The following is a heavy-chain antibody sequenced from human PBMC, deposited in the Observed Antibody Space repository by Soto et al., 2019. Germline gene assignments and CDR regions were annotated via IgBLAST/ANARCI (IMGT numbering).Heavy chain of an antibody. D-gene: IGHD6-19*01. CDR2: ISGSGGST. Sequence: GGSLRLSCAASGFTFSSYAMSWVRQAPGKGLEWVSAISGSGGSTYYADSVKGRFTISRDNSKNTLYLQMNSLRAEDTAVYYCAKALEARPKFLAYSSGWYLVYWGQGTLVTVSS. CDR3: AKALEARPKFLAYSSGWYLVY. J-gene: IGHJ4*02. CDR1: GFTFSSYA. V-gene: IGHV3-23*01.